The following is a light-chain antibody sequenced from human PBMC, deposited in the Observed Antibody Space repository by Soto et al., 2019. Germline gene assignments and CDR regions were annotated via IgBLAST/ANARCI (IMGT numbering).Light chain of an antibody. V-gene: IGKV1-5*01. CDR1: QSISSW. J-gene: IGKJ2*01. Sequence: DIQMTQSPSTLSASVGDRVTITCRASQSISSWLAWDQQKPGKAPKLLIYDASSLESGVPSRFSGSGSGTEFTLTISSLQPDDFATYYCRQYNRYSYTFGQGTKLEIK. CDR2: DAS. CDR3: RQYNRYSYT.